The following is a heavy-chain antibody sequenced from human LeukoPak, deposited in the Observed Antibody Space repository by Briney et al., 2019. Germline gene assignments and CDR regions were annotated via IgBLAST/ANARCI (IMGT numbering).Heavy chain of an antibody. J-gene: IGHJ6*02. CDR2: IYTSGST. D-gene: IGHD2-21*01. CDR3: ARDSDIVANYYGMDV. V-gene: IGHV4-4*07. CDR1: GGSISSYY. Sequence: PSETLSLTCIVSGGSISSYYWSWIRQPAGKGLEWIGRIYTSGSTNYNPSLKSRVTMSVDTSKNQFSLKLSSVTAADTAVYYCARDSDIVANYYGMDVWGQGTTVTVSS.